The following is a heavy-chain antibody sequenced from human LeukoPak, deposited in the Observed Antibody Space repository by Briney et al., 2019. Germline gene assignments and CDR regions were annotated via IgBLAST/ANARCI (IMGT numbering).Heavy chain of an antibody. J-gene: IGHJ4*02. D-gene: IGHD5-24*01. CDR1: GGSISSSNW. Sequence: SETLSLTCAVSGGSISSSNWWSWVRQPPGKGLEWIGEIYHSGSTNYNPSLKSRVTISVDTSKNQLSLKLSSVTAADTAVYYCARRRDGYNEDFFDYWGQGTLVTVSS. CDR3: ARRRDGYNEDFFDY. V-gene: IGHV4-4*02. CDR2: IYHSGST.